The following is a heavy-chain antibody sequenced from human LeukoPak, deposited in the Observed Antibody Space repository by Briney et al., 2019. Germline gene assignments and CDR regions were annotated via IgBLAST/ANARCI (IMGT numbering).Heavy chain of an antibody. V-gene: IGHV3-74*03. Sequence: SGGSLRLSCAASGFTFSIYWMYWVRQAPGKGLVWVSRIDSDGRTTEYADSLRGRFIISRDNSKNTLYLQMNSLKADDTAIYYCVVASDALDLWGQGTTVTVSS. J-gene: IGHJ3*01. D-gene: IGHD5-12*01. CDR3: VVASDALDL. CDR1: GFTFSIYW. CDR2: IDSDGRTT.